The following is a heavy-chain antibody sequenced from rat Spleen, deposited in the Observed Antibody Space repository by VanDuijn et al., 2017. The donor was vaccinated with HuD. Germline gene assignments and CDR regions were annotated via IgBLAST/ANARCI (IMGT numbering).Heavy chain of an antibody. CDR2: RSSGGST. J-gene: IGHJ3*01. D-gene: IGHD1-4*01. V-gene: IGHV2S8*01. Sequence: QVQLKESGPGLVQPSQTLSLTCTVSGFSLTSNGVSWVRQTPGKGLEWIAARSSGGSTYYNSALKSRLSISRDTSKSQVFLKMNSLQTEDTAIYFCIRESLPGYNSHWFVYWGQGTLVTVSS. CDR3: IRESLPGYNSHWFVY. CDR1: GFSLTSNG.